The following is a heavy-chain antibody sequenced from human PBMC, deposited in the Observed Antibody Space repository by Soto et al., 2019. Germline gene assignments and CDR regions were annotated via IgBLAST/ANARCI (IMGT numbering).Heavy chain of an antibody. Sequence: EVQLVESGGGLVQPGGSLRLSCAASGFTFNTYWMTWVRQAPGKGLEWVANIKQDGSEKYYVDSVKVRFTIPRDNAKNTLYLKMNSLRAEDKAVYYCARGWGLEPWSQGTKVTVSS. CDR2: IKQDGSEK. CDR3: ARGWGLEP. J-gene: IGHJ5*02. D-gene: IGHD1-26*01. CDR1: GFTFNTYW. V-gene: IGHV3-7*04.